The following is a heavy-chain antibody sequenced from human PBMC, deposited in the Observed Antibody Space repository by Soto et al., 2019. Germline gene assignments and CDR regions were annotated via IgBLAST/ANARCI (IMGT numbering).Heavy chain of an antibody. V-gene: IGHV4-39*01. CDR3: ANTFGGDYYFSQH. CDR1: GVSITTSSYF. J-gene: IGHJ1*01. CDR2: VYYSGST. Sequence: SETLSLTCTVSGVSITTSSYFWGWIRQPPGKGLEWIGSVYYSGSTYYNPSLKSRVTISVDTSKNQFSLKLTSVTAADTAVYYCANTFGGDYYFSQHWGQGTLVTVSS. D-gene: IGHD2-21*02.